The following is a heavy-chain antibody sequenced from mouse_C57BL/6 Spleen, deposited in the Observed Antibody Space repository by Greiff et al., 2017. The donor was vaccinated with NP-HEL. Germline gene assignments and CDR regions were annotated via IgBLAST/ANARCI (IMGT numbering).Heavy chain of an antibody. V-gene: IGHV1-81*01. CDR1: GYTFTSYG. D-gene: IGHD3-2*02. Sequence: QVQLKESGAELARPGASVKLSCKASGYTFTSYGISWVKQRTGQGLEWIGEIYPRSGNTYYNEKFKGKATLTADKSSSTAYMELRSLTSEDSAVYFCARSGSGSAWFAYWGQGTLVTVSA. CDR3: ARSGSGSAWFAY. CDR2: IYPRSGNT. J-gene: IGHJ3*01.